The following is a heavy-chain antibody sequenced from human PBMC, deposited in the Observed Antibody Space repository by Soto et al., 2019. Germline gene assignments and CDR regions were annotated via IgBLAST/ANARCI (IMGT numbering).Heavy chain of an antibody. V-gene: IGHV3-48*02. J-gene: IGHJ5*02. CDR3: ERDSSLPRYVEMATTFDP. CDR2: ISSRSSTI. D-gene: IGHD5-12*01. CDR1: GXTVSSYS. Sequence: GSLRLSCTASGXTVSSYSMNWVRRAPGKGLELVSYISSRSSTIYYADSVNGRFTISRYNANNSLYRQMNSLRDEDTPVYYGERDSSLPRYVEMATTFDPWGQGTLGTVSS.